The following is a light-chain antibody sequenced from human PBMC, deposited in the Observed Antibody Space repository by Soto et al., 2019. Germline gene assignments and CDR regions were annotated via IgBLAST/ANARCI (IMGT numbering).Light chain of an antibody. CDR3: QQYGSSPTYT. V-gene: IGKV3-20*01. Sequence: EIVLTQSPGTLSLSPGERATLSCRASQSVSSSYLAWYQQKLGQAPRLLIYDASSRATGIPDRFSGSGSGTDFTLTISRLEPEDFAVYYCQQYGSSPTYTFGQGTKLEIK. CDR1: QSVSSSY. J-gene: IGKJ2*01. CDR2: DAS.